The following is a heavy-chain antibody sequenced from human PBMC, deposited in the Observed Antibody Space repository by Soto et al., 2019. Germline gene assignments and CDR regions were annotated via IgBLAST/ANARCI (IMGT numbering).Heavy chain of an antibody. J-gene: IGHJ4*02. D-gene: IGHD3-10*01. CDR2: IYSGGST. Sequence: EVQLVESGGGLVQPGGSLRLSCAASGITVSSNYMSWVRQAPGKGLEWVSVIYSGGSTYYADSVKGRFTISRDNSKNTLYLQMNSLRAGDTAVYYCARDFYYYGSGTMGGYFDYWGQGTLVTVSS. V-gene: IGHV3-66*01. CDR1: GITVSSNY. CDR3: ARDFYYYGSGTMGGYFDY.